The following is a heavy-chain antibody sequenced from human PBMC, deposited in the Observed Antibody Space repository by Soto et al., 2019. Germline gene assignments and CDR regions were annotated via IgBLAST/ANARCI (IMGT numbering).Heavy chain of an antibody. CDR1: GFTFEDHG. J-gene: IGHJ3*02. CDR3: ARDGGMAVAVDASDI. V-gene: IGHV3-20*04. CDR2: INWSGSST. Sequence: EVQLVESGGGVVRPGGSLRLSCAASGFTFEDHGMTWVRQVPGKGLEWVAEINWSGSSTSYADSVKGRFTISRDNAKNSLYLQMNSLRAEDTALYFCARDGGMAVAVDASDIWGQGTMVTVSS. D-gene: IGHD6-19*01.